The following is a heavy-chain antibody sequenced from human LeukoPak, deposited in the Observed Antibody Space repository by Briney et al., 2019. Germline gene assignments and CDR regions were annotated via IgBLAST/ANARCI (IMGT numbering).Heavy chain of an antibody. CDR2: IYYSGST. CDR3: TRAQSGTYRSVFDY. V-gene: IGHV4-61*01. Sequence: SETLSLTCTVSGGSFSSGSYYWSWIRQPPGKGLEWIGYIYYSGSTNYNPSLKSRVTISVDTSKNQFSLKLNSATAADTAVYYCTRAQSGTYRSVFDYWGQGPLVLVSS. CDR1: GGSFSSGSYY. J-gene: IGHJ4*02. D-gene: IGHD1-26*01.